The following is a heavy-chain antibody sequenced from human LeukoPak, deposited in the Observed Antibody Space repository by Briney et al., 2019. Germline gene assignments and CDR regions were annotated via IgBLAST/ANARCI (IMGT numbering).Heavy chain of an antibody. CDR1: GFTVSSNY. Sequence: GGSLRLSCAASGFTVSSNYMSWVRQAPGKGLEWVSVIYSGGSTYYADSVKGRFTISRDNSKNTLYLQMNSLRAEDTAVYYCARASCYYDSSGYYPHYWGQGTLVTVSS. V-gene: IGHV3-66*02. CDR2: IYSGGST. J-gene: IGHJ4*02. D-gene: IGHD3-22*01. CDR3: ARASCYYDSSGYYPHY.